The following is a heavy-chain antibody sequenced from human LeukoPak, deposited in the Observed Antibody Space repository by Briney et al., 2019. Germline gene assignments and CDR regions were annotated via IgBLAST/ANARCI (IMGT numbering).Heavy chain of an antibody. D-gene: IGHD3-9*01. CDR1: GYTFTSYA. Sequence: EASVKVSCKASGYTFTSYAMHWVRQAPGQRLEWMGWINAGNGNTKYSQKFQGRVTITRDTSTSTAYMELRSLRSDDTAVYYCARSHYDILTGYKDFYYYYGMDVWGQGTTVTVSS. CDR2: INAGNGNT. J-gene: IGHJ6*02. CDR3: ARSHYDILTGYKDFYYYYGMDV. V-gene: IGHV1-3*01.